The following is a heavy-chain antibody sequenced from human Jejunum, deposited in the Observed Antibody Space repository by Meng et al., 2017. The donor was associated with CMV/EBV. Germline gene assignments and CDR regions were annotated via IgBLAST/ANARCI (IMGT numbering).Heavy chain of an antibody. CDR3: ARAIDYGDPNWFDT. Sequence: GFTFTSYSITGVRQAPGKGLEWLSYISGSSTYIYHADSVKGRFTISRDNAKNSVYLQMNGLRAEDAAVYYCARAIDYGDPNWFDTWGQGTLVTVSS. V-gene: IGHV3-21*01. J-gene: IGHJ5*02. CDR1: GFTFTSYS. D-gene: IGHD4-17*01. CDR2: ISGSSTYI.